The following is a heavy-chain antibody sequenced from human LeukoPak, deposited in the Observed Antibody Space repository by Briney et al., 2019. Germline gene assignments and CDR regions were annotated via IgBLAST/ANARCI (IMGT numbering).Heavy chain of an antibody. CDR3: ARDPIMTTVTTETTAWFDP. CDR1: GGSISSYY. D-gene: IGHD4-17*01. J-gene: IGHJ5*02. V-gene: IGHV4-4*07. CDR2: IYTIGST. Sequence: SETLSLTCTVSGGSISSYYWSWIRQPAGKGLEWIGRIYTIGSTNYNPSLKSRVTMSVDTSKNQFSLKLSSVTAADTAVYYCARDPIMTTVTTETTAWFDPWGQGTLVTVSS.